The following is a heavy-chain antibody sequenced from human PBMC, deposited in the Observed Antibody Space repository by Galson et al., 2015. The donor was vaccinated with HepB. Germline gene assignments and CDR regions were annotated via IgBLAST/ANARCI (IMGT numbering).Heavy chain of an antibody. Sequence: SGYTFTSYDINWVRQATGQGLEWMGWMHPNSGNTGYAQKFQGRVTMTRNTSISTAYMELSSLRPEDTAVYYCARPGYCTSSRCYSWFDSWGQGTLVTVSS. CDR1: GYTFTSYD. J-gene: IGHJ5*01. D-gene: IGHD2-2*02. CDR3: ARPGYCTSSRCYSWFDS. CDR2: MHPNSGNT. V-gene: IGHV1-8*01.